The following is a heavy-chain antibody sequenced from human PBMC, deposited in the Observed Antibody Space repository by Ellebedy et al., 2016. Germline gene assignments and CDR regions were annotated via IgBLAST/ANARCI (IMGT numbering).Heavy chain of an antibody. D-gene: IGHD1-1*01. CDR2: TYYRSKWCN. V-gene: IGHV6-1*01. J-gene: IGHJ4*02. Sequence: SQTLSLTCAISGDSVTSNSVTWTWIRQSPSRGLEWLGRTYYRSKWCNDYAVSVKSRMTINTDTSKNQFSLQMTSVTPEDTAVYYCAREYNGAYSNWGQGTPVTVSS. CDR3: AREYNGAYSN. CDR1: GDSVTSNSVT.